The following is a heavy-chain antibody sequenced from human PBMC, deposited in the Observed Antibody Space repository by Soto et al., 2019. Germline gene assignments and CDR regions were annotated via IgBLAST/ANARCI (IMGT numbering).Heavy chain of an antibody. Sequence: SETLSLTCTVSGVSISSGGYYWSWIRQHPGKGLEWIGYIYYSGSTYYNPSLKSQVTIPVDTSKNQFSLKLSSVTAADTAVYYCARDLGDSSSLCFDYWGQGTLVTVSS. D-gene: IGHD6-6*01. J-gene: IGHJ4*02. CDR2: IYYSGST. V-gene: IGHV4-31*01. CDR1: GVSISSGGYY. CDR3: ARDLGDSSSLCFDY.